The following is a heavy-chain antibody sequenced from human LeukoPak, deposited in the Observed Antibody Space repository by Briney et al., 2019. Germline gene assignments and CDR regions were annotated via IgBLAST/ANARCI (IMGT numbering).Heavy chain of an antibody. Sequence: SETLSLTCAVSGGSISSGGYSWSWIRQPPGKGLEWIGYIYHSGSTYYNPSLKSRVTISVDTSKNQFSLKLSSVTAADTAVYYCARGNSLITMIVVVIPRGPRWFDPWGQGTLVTVSS. J-gene: IGHJ5*02. CDR1: GGSISSGGYS. CDR2: IYHSGST. V-gene: IGHV4-30-2*01. CDR3: ARGNSLITMIVVVIPRGPRWFDP. D-gene: IGHD3-22*01.